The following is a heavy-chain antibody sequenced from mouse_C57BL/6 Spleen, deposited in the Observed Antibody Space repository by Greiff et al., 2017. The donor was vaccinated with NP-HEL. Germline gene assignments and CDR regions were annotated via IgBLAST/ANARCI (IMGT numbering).Heavy chain of an antibody. Sequence: EVKLMESGPGLVKPSQSLSLTCSVTGYSITSGYYWNWIRQFPGNKLEWMGYISYDGSNNYNPSLKNRISITRDTSKNQFFLKLNSVTTEDTATYYCAREGGTTAWYFDVWGTGTTVTVSS. CDR3: AREGGTTAWYFDV. CDR2: ISYDGSN. CDR1: GYSITSGYY. J-gene: IGHJ1*03. D-gene: IGHD1-2*01. V-gene: IGHV3-6*01.